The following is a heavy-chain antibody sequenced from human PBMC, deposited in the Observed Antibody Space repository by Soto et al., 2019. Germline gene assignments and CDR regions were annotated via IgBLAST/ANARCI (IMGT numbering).Heavy chain of an antibody. V-gene: IGHV4-59*12. CDR3: GRGLITGSQYWGGWYYFAP. D-gene: IGHD6-19*01. Sequence: PSETLSLTCTVSGGSISSYYWSWIRQPPGKGLEWIGYIYYSGSTYYNPSLKSRVTISVDTSKNQFSLELSSVTAADTAVYYCGRGLITGSQYWGGWYYFAPRGRGTRATVPS. J-gene: IGHJ5*02. CDR1: GGSISSYY. CDR2: IYYSGST.